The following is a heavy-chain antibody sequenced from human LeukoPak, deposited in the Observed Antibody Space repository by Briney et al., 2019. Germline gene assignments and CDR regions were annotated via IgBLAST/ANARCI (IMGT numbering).Heavy chain of an antibody. CDR1: GFTFSSYA. J-gene: IGHJ3*02. V-gene: IGHV3-23*01. D-gene: IGHD1-26*01. CDR3: AKDRRGGSYYAATLDI. Sequence: PGGSLRLSCAASGFTFSSYAMSWVRQAPGKGLEWVSGISDSGDITYYADSVKGRFTISRDNSKNTLYVQMYSLRVEDTAVYYCAKDRRGGSYYAATLDIWGQGTMVTVSS. CDR2: ISDSGDIT.